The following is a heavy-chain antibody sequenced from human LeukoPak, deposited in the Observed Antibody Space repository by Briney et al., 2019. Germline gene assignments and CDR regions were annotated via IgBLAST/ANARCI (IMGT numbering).Heavy chain of an antibody. CDR2: IKQDGSEK. Sequence: GGSLRLSCAASGFTFSSFGMSWVRQAPGKGLEWVANIKQDGSEKDYVDSVKGRFTISRDNAKNSLYLQMNSLRAEDTAVYYCARGRDGYNLVDAFDIWGQGIMVTVSS. CDR1: GFTFSSFG. CDR3: ARGRDGYNLVDAFDI. J-gene: IGHJ3*02. D-gene: IGHD5-24*01. V-gene: IGHV3-7*01.